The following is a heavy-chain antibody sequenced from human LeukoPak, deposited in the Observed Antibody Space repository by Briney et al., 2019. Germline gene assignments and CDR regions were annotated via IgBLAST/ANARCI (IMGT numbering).Heavy chain of an antibody. J-gene: IGHJ5*02. D-gene: IGHD2-2*01. CDR2: FDPEDGET. V-gene: IGHV1-24*01. Sequence: ASVKVSCKVSGYTLTELSMHWVRQAPGKGLEWMGGFDPEDGETIYAQKFQGRVTMTEDTSTDTAYMELSSLGSEDTAVYYCATVGVGSVVVPAAIFFPNWFDPWGQGTLVTVSS. CDR1: GYTLTELS. CDR3: ATVGVGSVVVPAAIFFPNWFDP.